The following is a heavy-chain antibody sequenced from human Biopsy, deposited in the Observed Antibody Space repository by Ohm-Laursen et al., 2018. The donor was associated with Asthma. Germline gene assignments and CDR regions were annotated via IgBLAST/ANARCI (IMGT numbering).Heavy chain of an antibody. V-gene: IGHV3-30-3*01. CDR3: AREGVAGTHIED. Sequence: SSLRLSCAASRFTYEMRWVRQAPGKGLEWVAVISYDGSSIYYADSVKGRFTISRDNSKNTLSLQMNSLTAEDTAVYYCAREGVAGTHIEDWGQGTLVTVSS. CDR1: RFTYE. CDR2: ISYDGSSI. J-gene: IGHJ4*02. D-gene: IGHD6-19*01.